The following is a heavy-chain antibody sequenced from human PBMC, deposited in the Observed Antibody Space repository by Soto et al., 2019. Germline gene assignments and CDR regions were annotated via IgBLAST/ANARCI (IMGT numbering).Heavy chain of an antibody. J-gene: IGHJ6*02. V-gene: IGHV3-30-3*01. CDR1: GFTFSSYA. CDR3: ARDLGYCSGGSCNDYYGMDV. D-gene: IGHD2-15*01. Sequence: QVQLVESGGGVVQPGRSLRLSCAASGFTFSSYAMHWVRQAPGKGLEWVAVISYDGSNKYYADSVKGRFTISRDNSNNTLYLQMNSLRAEDTAVYYCARDLGYCSGGSCNDYYGMDVWGQGTTVTVSS. CDR2: ISYDGSNK.